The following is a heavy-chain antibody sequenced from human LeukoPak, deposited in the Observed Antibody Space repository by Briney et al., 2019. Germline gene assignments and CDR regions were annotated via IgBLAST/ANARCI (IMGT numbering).Heavy chain of an antibody. CDR2: ISYDGSTK. CDR3: ARVRDYGSGTYPLVSYGMDV. J-gene: IGHJ6*02. Sequence: GGSLRLSCAASGFTFSRFAIHWVRQAPGKGLEWVAVISYDGSTKFYADSVKGRFTISRDNSKNTVSVQMNNVRSADTALYYCARVRDYGSGTYPLVSYGMDVWGQGTTVSVSS. V-gene: IGHV3-30-3*01. D-gene: IGHD3-10*01. CDR1: GFTFSRFA.